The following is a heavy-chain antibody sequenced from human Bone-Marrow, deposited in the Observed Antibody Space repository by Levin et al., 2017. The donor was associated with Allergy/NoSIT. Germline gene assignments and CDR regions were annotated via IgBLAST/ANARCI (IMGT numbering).Heavy chain of an antibody. D-gene: IGHD1-20*01. CDR3: VTQSYNTNGAKYFEH. V-gene: IGHV3-64D*08. Sequence: GESLKISCSASGFNFNTYTMHWVRQAPGKGLQYLSAISGDGGTTYYVDSVRGRFSISRDNSKNIMYLQMTSLRAEDTAIYYCVTQSYNTNGAKYFEHWGQGSLVTVSS. CDR1: GFNFNTYT. CDR2: ISGDGGTT. J-gene: IGHJ4*02.